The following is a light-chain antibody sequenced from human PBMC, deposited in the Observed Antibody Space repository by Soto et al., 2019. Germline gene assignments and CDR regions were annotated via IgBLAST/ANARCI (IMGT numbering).Light chain of an antibody. CDR3: QQYNSYSA. CDR2: DAS. Sequence: DIQMTQSPSTLSASVGDRVTITCRASQSISNWLAWYQQTPGKAPKLLIYDASSLESGVPSRFSGSGSRTEFTLTISSLQPDDFATYYCQQYNSYSAFGQGTKVEIK. J-gene: IGKJ1*01. V-gene: IGKV1-5*01. CDR1: QSISNW.